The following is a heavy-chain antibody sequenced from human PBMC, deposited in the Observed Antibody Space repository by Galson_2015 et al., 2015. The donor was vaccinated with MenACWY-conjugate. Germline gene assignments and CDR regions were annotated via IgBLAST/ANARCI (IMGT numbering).Heavy chain of an antibody. CDR3: ARDGHQYSSGWPPLGAFDN. V-gene: IGHV4-39*07. D-gene: IGHD6-19*01. Sequence: ETLSLTCTVSGGPISSSSYYWGWIRQPPGKGLEWIGSMFYGGSTYYNPSLKSRVTISVDTSKNQFSLKMNSVTAADAAVYYCARDGHQYSSGWPPLGAFDNWGQGTKVTVSS. CDR2: MFYGGST. CDR1: GGPISSSSYY. J-gene: IGHJ3*02.